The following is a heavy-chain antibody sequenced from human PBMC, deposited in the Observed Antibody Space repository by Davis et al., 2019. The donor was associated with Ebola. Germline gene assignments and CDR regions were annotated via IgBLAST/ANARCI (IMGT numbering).Heavy chain of an antibody. Sequence: GGSLRLSCTGPGLNFNHYAMSWVRPAPGKGLEWVSGVSGDGGSTDYAQSVRGRFAVSRDNSKNTLYLQMNSLRAEDTAVYYCAKSLPSWGQLLYNWFDPWGQGTLVTVSS. V-gene: IGHV3-23*01. CDR3: AKSLPSWGQLLYNWFDP. CDR1: GLNFNHYA. CDR2: VSGDGGST. J-gene: IGHJ5*02. D-gene: IGHD2-2*01.